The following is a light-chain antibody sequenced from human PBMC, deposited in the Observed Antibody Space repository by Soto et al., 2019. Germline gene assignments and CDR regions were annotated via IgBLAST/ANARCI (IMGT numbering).Light chain of an antibody. CDR2: LAS. CDR3: QQYGDSPPRYT. V-gene: IGKV3-20*01. J-gene: IGKJ2*01. Sequence: EIVLTQSPGTLSLSPGERATLSCRASQSISNNYLSWYQQKPGQPPRLLIYLASTRATGIPDRFSGSGSGTDFTLTISRLDPEDFAVYYCQQYGDSPPRYTFGQGTKLEIK. CDR1: QSISNNY.